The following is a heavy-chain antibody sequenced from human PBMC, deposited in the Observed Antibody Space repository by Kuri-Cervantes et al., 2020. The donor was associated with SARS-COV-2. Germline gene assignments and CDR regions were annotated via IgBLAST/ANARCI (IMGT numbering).Heavy chain of an antibody. CDR2: INPSGGST. CDR1: GGTFSSYT. CDR3: ARDEDSSGSDY. J-gene: IGHJ4*02. Sequence: ASVKVSCKASGGTFSSYTISWVRQAPGQGLEWMGIINPSGGSTSYAQKFQGRVTMTRDTSTSTVYMELSSLRSEDTAVYYCARDEDSSGSDYWGQGTLVTVSS. D-gene: IGHD6-19*01. V-gene: IGHV1-46*01.